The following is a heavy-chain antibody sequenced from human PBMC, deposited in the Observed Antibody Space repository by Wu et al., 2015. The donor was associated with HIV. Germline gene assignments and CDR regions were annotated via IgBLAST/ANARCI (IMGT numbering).Heavy chain of an antibody. J-gene: IGHJ3*02. D-gene: IGHD2-2*01. Sequence: VQLVQSGPDVKAPGTSMKVSCKTSGFAFINYYISWVQQAPGKGLKWMGFVDPENGQTMYAEKFRRRVTITADRSTDTAYMELTRLTPEDTAVYFCAREGGILPAARFTFDIWGQGTLVTVS. CDR2: VDPENGQT. CDR3: AREGGILPAARFTFDI. V-gene: IGHV1-69-2*01. CDR1: GFAFINYY.